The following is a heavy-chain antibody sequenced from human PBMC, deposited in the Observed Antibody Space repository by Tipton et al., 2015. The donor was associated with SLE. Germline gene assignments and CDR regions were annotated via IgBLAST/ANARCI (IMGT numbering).Heavy chain of an antibody. V-gene: IGHV3-21*01. CDR2: ITSDSKYI. Sequence: SLRLSCAASGFTFSTYSMNWVRQAPGKGLEWVSSITSDSKYIYNAVSLKGRFTISRDNTKNSLYLQMNSLRAEDTAVYYCARDYAGLRGCDFWGQGTMVTVSS. J-gene: IGHJ3*01. D-gene: IGHD5-18*01. CDR3: ARDYAGLRGCDF. CDR1: GFTFSTYS.